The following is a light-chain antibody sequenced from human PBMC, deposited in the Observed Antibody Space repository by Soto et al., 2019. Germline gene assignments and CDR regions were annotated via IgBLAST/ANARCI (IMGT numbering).Light chain of an antibody. CDR2: DAS. CDR1: QDISNY. Sequence: DIQMTQSPSSLSASLGDRVTITCEASQDISNYLNWYQQKPGKAPKLLIYDASNLETGVPSRFSGSGSGTEFTLTISSLQPGDFATYYCQQYGTYLWTFGQGSRLEI. CDR3: QQYGTYLWT. J-gene: IGKJ5*01. V-gene: IGKV1-33*01.